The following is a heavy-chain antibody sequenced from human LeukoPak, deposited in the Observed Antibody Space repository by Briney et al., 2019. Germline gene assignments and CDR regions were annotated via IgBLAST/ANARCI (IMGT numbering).Heavy chain of an antibody. J-gene: IGHJ5*02. Sequence: ASVKVSCKASGYTFTSYAMNWVRQAPGQGLEWMGWINPNSGGTNYAQKFQGRVTMTRDTSISTAYMELSRLRSDDTAVYYCARDPGRIAAAVRFDPWGQGTLVTVSS. CDR1: GYTFTSYA. CDR3: ARDPGRIAAAVRFDP. CDR2: INPNSGGT. V-gene: IGHV1-2*02. D-gene: IGHD6-13*01.